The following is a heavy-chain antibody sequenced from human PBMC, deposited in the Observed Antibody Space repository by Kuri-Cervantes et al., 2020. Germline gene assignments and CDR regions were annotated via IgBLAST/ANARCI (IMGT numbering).Heavy chain of an antibody. CDR1: GGSFSGYY. CDR3: ARVVDYGTTGYCYYMDV. D-gene: IGHD3-16*01. CDR2: INHSGST. Sequence: SQTLSLTCAVYGGSFSGYYWSWIRQPPGKGLEWIGEINHSGSTNYNPSLKSRVTISVDTSKNQFSLKLSSVTAADTAVYYCARVVDYGTTGYCYYMDVWAKGTTVTVSS. J-gene: IGHJ6*03. V-gene: IGHV4-34*01.